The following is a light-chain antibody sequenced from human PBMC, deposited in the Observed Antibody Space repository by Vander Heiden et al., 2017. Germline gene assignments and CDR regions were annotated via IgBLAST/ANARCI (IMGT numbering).Light chain of an antibody. J-gene: IGKJ3*01. Sequence: DIVLTQSPATLSLSPGERATLSCRASQSVSSYLAWYQQKPGQAPRLLIHDASSRATGIPARFSGSGSGTDFTLTISSLEPEDFAVYYCQQRSDWPLTFGPGTKVDIK. CDR1: QSVSSY. CDR2: DAS. V-gene: IGKV3-11*01. CDR3: QQRSDWPLT.